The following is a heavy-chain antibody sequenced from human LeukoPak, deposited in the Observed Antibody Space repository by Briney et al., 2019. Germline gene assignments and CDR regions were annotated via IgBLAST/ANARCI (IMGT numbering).Heavy chain of an antibody. CDR1: GFTFISSA. Sequence: SVKVSCKASGFTFISSAMQWVRQARGQRLEWIGWIVVGSGNTNYAQKFQERVTITRDMSTSTAYMELSSLRSEDTAVYYCAADEGGLGNWYFHLWGRGTLVTVSS. J-gene: IGHJ2*01. D-gene: IGHD7-27*01. CDR3: AADEGGLGNWYFHL. CDR2: IVVGSGNT. V-gene: IGHV1-58*02.